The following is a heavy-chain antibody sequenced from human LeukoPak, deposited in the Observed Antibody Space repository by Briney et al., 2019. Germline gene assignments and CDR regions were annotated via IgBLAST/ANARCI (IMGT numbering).Heavy chain of an antibody. CDR3: ARSRPPLGTRWDYMDV. CDR2: INPSSGTT. D-gene: IGHD1-1*01. Sequence: ASVKVSCKASGYTFTNYYMVWVRQAPGQGLEWMGIINPSSGTTNYEQKFQGRVTMTSDMSTSTVYMELSGLRSEDTAVYYCARSRPPLGTRWDYMDVWGKGTAVTVSS. CDR1: GYTFTNYY. V-gene: IGHV1-46*01. J-gene: IGHJ6*03.